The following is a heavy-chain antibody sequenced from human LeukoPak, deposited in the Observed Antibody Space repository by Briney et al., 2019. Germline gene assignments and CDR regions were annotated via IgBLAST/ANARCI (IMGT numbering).Heavy chain of an antibody. Sequence: GGSLRLSCAASGFTFSNYAMSWVRQAPGKGLEWVSAISSSGGSTDYADSVKGRFTISRDNSKNTLFLQMNSLRAEDTAVYYCANRGGNPKGSFDYWGQGTLVTVSS. CDR2: ISSSGGST. CDR1: GFTFSNYA. J-gene: IGHJ4*02. V-gene: IGHV3-23*01. CDR3: ANRGGNPKGSFDY. D-gene: IGHD4-23*01.